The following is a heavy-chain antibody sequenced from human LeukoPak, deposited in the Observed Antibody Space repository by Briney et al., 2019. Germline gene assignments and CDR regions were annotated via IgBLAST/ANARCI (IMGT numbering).Heavy chain of an antibody. Sequence: ASVKVSCKASGYTFTRYYMHRVRQAPGQGLEWMGWINPNSGGTKYAQKFQGRVTMTRDTSISTAYMELSRLRSDDTAVYYCARVYCSSTSCPWGFDPWGQGTLVTVSS. CDR2: INPNSGGT. CDR1: GYTFTRYY. J-gene: IGHJ5*02. CDR3: ARVYCSSTSCPWGFDP. D-gene: IGHD2-2*01. V-gene: IGHV1-2*02.